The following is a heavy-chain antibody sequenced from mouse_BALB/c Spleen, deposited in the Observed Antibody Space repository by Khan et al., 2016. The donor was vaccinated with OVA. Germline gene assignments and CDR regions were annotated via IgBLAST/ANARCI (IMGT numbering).Heavy chain of an antibody. CDR1: GFTFSTYG. D-gene: IGHD1-1*01. CDR3: TRLAYYYDSEGFAY. J-gene: IGHJ3*01. V-gene: IGHV5-6*01. CDR2: VSTGGSYT. Sequence: EVQRVESGGDLVKPGGSLKLSCAASGFTFSTYGMSWVRQAPDKRLEWVATVSTGGSYTYYPDSVKGRFTISRDNATTTLYLQRSGLRSEDTAMFYCTRLAYYYDSEGFAYWGQGTLVTVSA.